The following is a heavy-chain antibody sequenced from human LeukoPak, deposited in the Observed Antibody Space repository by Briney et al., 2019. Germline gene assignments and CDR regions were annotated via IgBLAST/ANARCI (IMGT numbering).Heavy chain of an antibody. Sequence: SETLSLTCTVSGGSVSSGSYYWSWIRQPPGKGLEWIGYIYYSGSTNYNPSLKSRVTISVDTSKNQFSLKLGSVTAADTAVYYCARDLYDILTGFPSYYFDYWGQGTLVTVSS. V-gene: IGHV4-61*01. CDR1: GGSVSSGSYY. CDR3: ARDLYDILTGFPSYYFDY. D-gene: IGHD3-9*01. J-gene: IGHJ4*02. CDR2: IYYSGST.